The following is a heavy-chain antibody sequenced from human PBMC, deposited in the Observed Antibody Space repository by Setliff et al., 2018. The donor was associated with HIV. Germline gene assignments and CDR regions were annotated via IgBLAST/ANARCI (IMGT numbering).Heavy chain of an antibody. CDR1: GCAFTMYG. J-gene: IGHJ4*02. CDR2: ISGYNGKT. D-gene: IGHD3-10*01. V-gene: IGHV1-18*01. Sequence: ASVKVSCKASGCAFTMYGITWVRQAPGQGLEWMGWISGYNGKTNYAQNFQGRVTMTTDTSTSTAYMEVRSLRYDDTAVYYCARDDPIRKEVASGLDYWGQGTLVTVSS. CDR3: ARDDPIRKEVASGLDY.